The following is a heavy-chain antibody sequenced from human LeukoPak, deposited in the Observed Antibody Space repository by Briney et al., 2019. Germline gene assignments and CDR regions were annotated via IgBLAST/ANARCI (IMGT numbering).Heavy chain of an antibody. V-gene: IGHV3-30*01. CDR1: GFTFSSYA. D-gene: IGHD3-3*01. J-gene: IGHJ3*02. CDR3: ARLQSYDFWSGPHDAFDI. CDR2: ISYDGSNK. Sequence: GRSLRLSCAASGFTFSSYAMHWVRQAPGKGLEWVAVISYDGSNKYYADSVKGRFTISRDNSKNTLYLQMNSLRAEDTAVYYCARLQSYDFWSGPHDAFDIWGQGTMVTFSS.